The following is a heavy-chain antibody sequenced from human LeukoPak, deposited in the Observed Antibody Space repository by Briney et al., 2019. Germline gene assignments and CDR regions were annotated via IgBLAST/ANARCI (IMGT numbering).Heavy chain of an antibody. CDR1: GFIFSSYG. Sequence: GGSLRLSCAASGFIFSSYGMHWVRQAPGKGLEWVAVISYDGSNKYYADSVKGRFTISRDNSKNTLYLQMNSLRAEDTAVYYCAKGGSSSWYDHYWGQGTLVTVSS. CDR2: ISYDGSNK. V-gene: IGHV3-30*18. J-gene: IGHJ4*02. CDR3: AKGGSSSWYDHY. D-gene: IGHD6-13*01.